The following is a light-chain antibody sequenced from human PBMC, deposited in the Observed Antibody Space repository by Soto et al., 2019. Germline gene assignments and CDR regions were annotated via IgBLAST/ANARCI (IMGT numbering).Light chain of an antibody. CDR2: GAS. V-gene: IGKV3-20*01. Sequence: EIVLTQSPGTLSLSPGESATLSCRASQSITSNYLAWHQHRSGQAPRLLISGASSRAAGIPDRFSGSGSGTDFTLTISRLEPEDFAVYYCQQYGSSPWTFGQGTKVEIK. CDR3: QQYGSSPWT. CDR1: QSITSNY. J-gene: IGKJ1*01.